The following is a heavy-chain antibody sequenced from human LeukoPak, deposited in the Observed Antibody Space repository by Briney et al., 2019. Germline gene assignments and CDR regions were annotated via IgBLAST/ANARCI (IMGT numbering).Heavy chain of an antibody. J-gene: IGHJ4*02. D-gene: IGHD5-18*01. CDR1: GFTFSDYY. CDR3: ARGRQLWLLCEADY. V-gene: IGHV3-11*01. Sequence: GGSVRLSCGASGFTFSDYYMNWILQAPGKGLEWVSHISSSGSTIYYADSVKGRFTISRDNAKNSLYLQMNSLRAEDTAVYYCARGRQLWLLCEADYWGQGTPVTVSS. CDR2: ISSSGSTI.